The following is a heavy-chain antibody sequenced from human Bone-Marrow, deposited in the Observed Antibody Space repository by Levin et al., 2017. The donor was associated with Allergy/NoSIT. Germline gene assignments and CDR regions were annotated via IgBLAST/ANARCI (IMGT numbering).Heavy chain of an antibody. Sequence: TTSETLSLTCSVSGGSISSGGYYWTWIRQHPEWGLQWLGYIFYSGTTYYSPSLKSRVSISVDTSKNQFSLRLTSVTAADTAVYFCAREDRSGSFDVWGQGTVVTVSS. CDR2: IFYSGTT. D-gene: IGHD3-10*01. V-gene: IGHV4-31*03. CDR1: GGSISSGGYY. CDR3: AREDRSGSFDV. J-gene: IGHJ3*01.